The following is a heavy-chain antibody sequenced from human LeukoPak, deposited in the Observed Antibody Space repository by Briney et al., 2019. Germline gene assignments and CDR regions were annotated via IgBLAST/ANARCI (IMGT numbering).Heavy chain of an antibody. V-gene: IGHV3-23*01. CDR2: ISGSGGST. Sequence: GGSLRLSCAASGFTFSSYAMSWVRQAPGKGLEGVSAISGSGGSTYYADSVKGRFTISRDNSKNTLYLQMDSLRAEDTAVYYCKVVTQWDFDYWPQGTLVTVSS. D-gene: IGHD2-21*02. J-gene: IGHJ4*02. CDR3: KVVTQWDFDY. CDR1: GFTFSSYA.